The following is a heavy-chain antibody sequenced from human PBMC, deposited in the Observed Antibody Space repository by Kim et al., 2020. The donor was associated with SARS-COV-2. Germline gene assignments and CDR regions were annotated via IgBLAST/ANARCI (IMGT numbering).Heavy chain of an antibody. CDR1: GFTFSSYS. V-gene: IGHV3-21*01. J-gene: IGHJ4*02. CDR2: ISSSSSYI. Sequence: GGSLRLSCAASGFTFSSYSMNWVRQAPGKGLEWVSSISSSSSYIYYADSVKGRFTISRDNAKNSLYLQMNSLRAEDTAVYYCARGPQIYSSGWGQFDYWGQGTLVTVSS. D-gene: IGHD6-19*01. CDR3: ARGPQIYSSGWGQFDY.